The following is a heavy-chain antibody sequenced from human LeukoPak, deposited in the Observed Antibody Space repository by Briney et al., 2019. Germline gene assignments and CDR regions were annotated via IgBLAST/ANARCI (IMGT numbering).Heavy chain of an antibody. CDR1: GLIFNTYW. J-gene: IGHJ3*01. D-gene: IGHD3-3*02. CDR2: ISYDGSNK. V-gene: IGHV3-30*03. CDR3: AGCISKNCDDATDV. Sequence: GGSLRLSCGASGLIFNTYWMSWVRQAPGKGLEWVAVISYDGSNKYYTDSVRGRFTISRDNSMDTLYVQMNSLRAEDTAVYYCAGCISKNCDDATDVWGHGTMVSVSS.